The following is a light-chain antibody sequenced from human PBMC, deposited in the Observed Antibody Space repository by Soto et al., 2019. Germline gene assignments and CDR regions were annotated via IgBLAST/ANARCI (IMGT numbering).Light chain of an antibody. V-gene: IGLV2-8*01. CDR1: SSDVGGYNY. J-gene: IGLJ3*02. Sequence: QSVLTQPPSASGSPGQSVTISCTGTSSDVGGYNYVSWYQQHPGKAPKLIIYEVTKRPSGVPDRFSGSKSGNTASLTVSGLLAEDEADYYCSSHAGIINVVFGGRTKVTVL. CDR2: EVT. CDR3: SSHAGIINVV.